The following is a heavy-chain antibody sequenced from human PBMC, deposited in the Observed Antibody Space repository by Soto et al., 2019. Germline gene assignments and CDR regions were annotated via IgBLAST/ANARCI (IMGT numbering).Heavy chain of an antibody. CDR1: GGSISSGGYY. CDR3: ARDSSGWSEGVDAFDI. J-gene: IGHJ3*02. CDR2: IYYSGST. Sequence: QVQLQESGPGLVKPSQTLSLTCTVSGGSISSGGYYWSWIRQHPGKGLEWIGYIYYSGSTYYNPSLKSRVTISVDTSKNQFSLKLSSVTAADTAVYYCARDSSGWSEGVDAFDIWGKGTMVTVSS. D-gene: IGHD6-19*01. V-gene: IGHV4-31*03.